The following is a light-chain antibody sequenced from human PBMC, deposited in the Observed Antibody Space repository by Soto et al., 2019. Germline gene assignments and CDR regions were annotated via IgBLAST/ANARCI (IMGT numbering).Light chain of an antibody. CDR2: AVS. J-gene: IGKJ1*01. Sequence: GDRVAITCRASQSISSWLAWYQQKPGKAPKLVIYAVSNLESGVPSRFSGSGSGTEFTLTISSLQPEDFATYSCQQSYGTPKTFGQGTKVDIK. CDR1: QSISSW. V-gene: IGKV1-39*01. CDR3: QQSYGTPKT.